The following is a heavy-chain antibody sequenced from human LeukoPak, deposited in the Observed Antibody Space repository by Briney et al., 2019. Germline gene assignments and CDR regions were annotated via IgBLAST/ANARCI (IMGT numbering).Heavy chain of an antibody. CDR1: GGTFSSYA. D-gene: IGHD3-10*01. CDR2: IIPIFGTA. V-gene: IGHV1-69*13. J-gene: IGHJ4*02. Sequence: ASVKVSCKASGGTFSSYAISWVRQAPGQGLEWMGGIIPIFGTANYAQKFQGRVTITADESTSTAYMELSSLRSEDTAVYYCARDRALLWFGDPQWSYFDYWGQGTLVTVSS. CDR3: ARDRALLWFGDPQWSYFDY.